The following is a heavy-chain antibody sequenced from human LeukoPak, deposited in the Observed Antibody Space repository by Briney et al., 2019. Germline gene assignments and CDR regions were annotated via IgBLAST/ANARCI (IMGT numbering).Heavy chain of an antibody. Sequence: GGPLRLSCAASGFTFSGYWMHWVRQAPGKGLEWVSRINIDGATTNYADSVKGRFTISRDNAKNTLHLQMNSLRADDTAVYYCVRGAVGTGVWFDPWGQGTLVTVSS. CDR1: GFTFSGYW. V-gene: IGHV3-74*01. CDR2: INIDGATT. J-gene: IGHJ5*02. D-gene: IGHD1-26*01. CDR3: VRGAVGTGVWFDP.